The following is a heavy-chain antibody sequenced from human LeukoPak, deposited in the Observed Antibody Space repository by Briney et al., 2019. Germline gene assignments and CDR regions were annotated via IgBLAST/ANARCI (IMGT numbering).Heavy chain of an antibody. CDR2: MKHDGSAK. D-gene: IGHD1-14*01. V-gene: IGHV3-7*01. Sequence: GGSLTRSCVGSGFTFRTFWMAWVRQAPGKGLEWVANMKHDGSAKHYVDSVKGRFTISRDNAKNSLYPQMNSLRAEDTAVYYCARDVDGNLDYWGQGTLVTVSS. CDR3: ARDVDGNLDY. J-gene: IGHJ4*02. CDR1: GFTFRTFW.